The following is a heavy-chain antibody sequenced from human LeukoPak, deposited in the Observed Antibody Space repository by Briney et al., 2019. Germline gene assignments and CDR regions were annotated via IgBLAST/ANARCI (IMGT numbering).Heavy chain of an antibody. CDR2: IRYDGNNK. V-gene: IGHV3-30*02. J-gene: IGHJ4*02. D-gene: IGHD2-15*01. Sequence: GGSLRLSCAASGFTFSTYGMHWVRQAPGKGLEWVAFIRYDGNNKYYADFVKGRFTISRDNSKNTLYLQMNSLRVEDTAIYYCAKGRGYCTGGSCYSDYWGQGTLVTVSS. CDR3: AKGRGYCTGGSCYSDY. CDR1: GFTFSTYG.